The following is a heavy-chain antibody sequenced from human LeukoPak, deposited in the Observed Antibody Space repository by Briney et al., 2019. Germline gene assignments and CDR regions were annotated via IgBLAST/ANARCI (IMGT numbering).Heavy chain of an antibody. CDR3: ARVRWGGNPGFDH. CDR2: IYSDGRT. J-gene: IGHJ4*02. CDR1: GFTVNNNY. Sequence: GGSLRLSCAASGFTVNNNYMSWVRQAPGKGLEWVSVIYSDGRTYHADSVKGRFTISRDNSKSTLYLQMNSLRAGDTAVYYCARVRWGGNPGFDHWGQGTLVTVSS. V-gene: IGHV3-53*01. D-gene: IGHD4-23*01.